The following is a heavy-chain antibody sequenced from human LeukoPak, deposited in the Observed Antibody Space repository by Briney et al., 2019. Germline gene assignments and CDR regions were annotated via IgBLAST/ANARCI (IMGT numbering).Heavy chain of an antibody. CDR3: ANLYYYGSGLTYYYYYYYMDV. J-gene: IGHJ6*03. CDR1: GFTFSSYG. V-gene: IGHV3-23*01. Sequence: GGSLRLSCAASGFTFSSYGMSWVRQAPGKGLEWVSAISGSGGSTYHADSVKGRFTISRDNSKNTLYLQMNSLRAEDTAVYYCANLYYYGSGLTYYYYYYYMDVWGKGTTVTISS. CDR2: ISGSGGST. D-gene: IGHD3-10*01.